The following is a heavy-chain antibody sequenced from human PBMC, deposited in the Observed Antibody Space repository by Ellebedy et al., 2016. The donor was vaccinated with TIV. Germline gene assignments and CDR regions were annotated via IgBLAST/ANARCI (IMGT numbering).Heavy chain of an antibody. CDR2: ISGSGSNT. J-gene: IGHJ6*02. CDR3: AKTNWGSGGFYGMDV. Sequence: GGSLRLSCAASGFTFSSYAMTWVRQAPGKGLEWVSAISGSGSNTHYADFLKDQFTVSRDNSRHTLYLQVDSLRVEDTAVYYCAKTNWGSGGFYGMDVWGQGTTVTVSS. CDR1: GFTFSSYA. D-gene: IGHD7-27*01. V-gene: IGHV3-23*01.